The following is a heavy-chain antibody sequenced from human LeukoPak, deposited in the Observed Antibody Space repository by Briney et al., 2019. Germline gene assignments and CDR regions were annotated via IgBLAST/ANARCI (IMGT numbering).Heavy chain of an antibody. CDR2: INSDGSST. Sequence: GGSLRLSCAASEFTFSSYWMHWVRQAPGKGLVWVSRINSDGSSTSYADSAKGRFTISRDNSKNTLYLQMNSLRADDTAVYYCARDPPTRQYTNSFSLDYWGQGTLVTVSS. D-gene: IGHD6-13*01. CDR3: ARDPPTRQYTNSFSLDY. V-gene: IGHV3-74*01. CDR1: EFTFSSYW. J-gene: IGHJ4*02.